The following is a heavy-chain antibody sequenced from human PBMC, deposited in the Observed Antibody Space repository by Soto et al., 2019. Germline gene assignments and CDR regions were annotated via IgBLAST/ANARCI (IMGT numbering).Heavy chain of an antibody. V-gene: IGHV1-8*01. CDR1: GYTFTSYD. CDR2: MNPNSGNT. CDR3: ARGSDYYGSRDYYYGMDV. D-gene: IGHD3-10*01. Sequence: QVQLVQSGAEVKKPGASVKVSCKASGYTFTSYDINWVRQATGQGLEWMGWMNPNSGNTGYAQKFQGRVTMTRNTSISTAYMERSSLRSEDTAVYYCARGSDYYGSRDYYYGMDVWGQGTTVTVSS. J-gene: IGHJ6*02.